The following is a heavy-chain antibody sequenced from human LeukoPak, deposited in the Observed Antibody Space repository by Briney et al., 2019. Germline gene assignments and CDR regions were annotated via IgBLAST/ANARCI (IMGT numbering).Heavy chain of an antibody. V-gene: IGHV4-59*01. J-gene: IGHJ6*02. CDR2: IYYSGST. CDR1: GDSISSYY. CDR3: ARVWRNPSFGVDV. Sequence: SETLSLTCTVSGDSISSYYWNWIRQPPGKGLEWIGYIYYSGSTNYNSSLKSRVTISGDTSKNQLSLKLSSVTAADTAVYYCARVWRNPSFGVDVWGLGTTVTVSS. D-gene: IGHD1-14*01.